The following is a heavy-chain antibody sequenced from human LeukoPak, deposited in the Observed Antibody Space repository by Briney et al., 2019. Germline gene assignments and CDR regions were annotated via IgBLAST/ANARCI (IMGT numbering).Heavy chain of an antibody. D-gene: IGHD3-22*01. CDR3: ARPYYYDSRIDP. Sequence: SQTLSLTCTVSGGSISSGDYYWSWIRQPPGKGLEWTAYMYYSGSTYYNPTLKSRVTMSADTSKNQLSLKLSSVTAADTAVYYCARPYYYDSRIDPWGQGILVTVSS. V-gene: IGHV4-30-4*01. J-gene: IGHJ5*02. CDR2: MYYSGST. CDR1: GGSISSGDYY.